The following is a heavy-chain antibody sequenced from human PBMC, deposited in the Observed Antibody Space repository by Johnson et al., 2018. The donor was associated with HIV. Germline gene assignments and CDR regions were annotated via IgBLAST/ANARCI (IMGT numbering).Heavy chain of an antibody. CDR3: ARDCSSWRHALDI. CDR1: GFTFSSYW. V-gene: IGHV3-7*05. CDR2: IKEDGSEK. Sequence: VLLVESGGGLVQPGGSLRLSCAASGFTFSSYWMSWVRQAPGKGLEWVANIKEDGSEKDYVDSVKGRFTISRDNPKNSLYLQMNSLGAEDTAVYYCARDCSSWRHALDIWGQGTMVTVSS. J-gene: IGHJ3*02. D-gene: IGHD6-13*01.